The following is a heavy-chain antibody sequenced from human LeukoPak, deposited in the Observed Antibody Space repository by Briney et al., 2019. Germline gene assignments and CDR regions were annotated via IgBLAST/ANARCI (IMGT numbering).Heavy chain of an antibody. CDR1: GVIISSYA. CDR3: AKDRVSPGFNWFDP. V-gene: IGHV3-23*01. CDR2: INGRGDNT. D-gene: IGHD2/OR15-2a*01. J-gene: IGHJ5*02. Sequence: PGGSLRHSCAASGVIISSYAMSWVRQAPGKGLEWVSAINGRGDNTYYADFVKGRFTISRDNSKSTVYLQMNSLRTEDTAVYYCAKDRVSPGFNWFDPWGQGTLVTVSS.